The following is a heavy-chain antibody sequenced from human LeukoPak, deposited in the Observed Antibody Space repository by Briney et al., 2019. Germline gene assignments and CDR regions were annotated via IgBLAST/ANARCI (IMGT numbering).Heavy chain of an antibody. CDR2: INQDGSQK. D-gene: IGHD1-1*01. J-gene: IGHJ4*02. CDR3: ARDHDGKDC. V-gene: IGHV3-7*01. Sequence: GGSLRLSCVASGFTFSSEWMSWVRQAPGKGLEWVTNINQDGSQKYYEDSMKGRFTVSRDNAKNSLYLHMNGLRADDTAIYYCARDHDGKDCWGQGTLVTVSS. CDR1: GFTFSSEW.